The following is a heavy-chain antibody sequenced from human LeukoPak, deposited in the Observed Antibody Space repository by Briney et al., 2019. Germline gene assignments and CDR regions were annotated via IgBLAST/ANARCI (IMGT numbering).Heavy chain of an antibody. CDR3: ARDWARGYIYGLTRSYFDY. D-gene: IGHD5-18*01. Sequence: GGSLRLSCAASGFTFRSYGMHWVRQAPGKGLEWVAVIWYDGSNKYYADSVKGRFTISRDTSKNRVYLQMNSLRAEDTAVYYCARDWARGYIYGLTRSYFDYWGRGTLVTVSS. CDR1: GFTFRSYG. V-gene: IGHV3-33*01. J-gene: IGHJ4*02. CDR2: IWYDGSNK.